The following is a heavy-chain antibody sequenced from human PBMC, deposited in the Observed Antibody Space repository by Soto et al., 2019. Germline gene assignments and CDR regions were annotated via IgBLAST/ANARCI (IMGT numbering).Heavy chain of an antibody. CDR1: GYRFTSYW. Sequence: GESLKISCRGSGYRFTSYWIGWVRQMPGKGLEWMGIIYPGDSDTRYSPSFQGQVTISADKSITTAYLQWSSLKASGTAMYYCARSQNSGYDADFDYWGQGTLVTVSS. D-gene: IGHD5-12*01. J-gene: IGHJ4*02. CDR3: ARSQNSGYDADFDY. V-gene: IGHV5-51*01. CDR2: IYPGDSDT.